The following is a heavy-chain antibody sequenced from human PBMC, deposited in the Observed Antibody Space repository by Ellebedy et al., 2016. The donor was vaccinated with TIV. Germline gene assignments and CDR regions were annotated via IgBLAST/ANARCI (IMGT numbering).Heavy chain of an antibody. V-gene: IGHV3-74*01. J-gene: IGHJ4*02. CDR3: ARQFDQPAR. CDR1: GLTFSSYL. D-gene: IGHD3-9*01. Sequence: GESLKISCAASGLTFSSYLMYWVRQTPGKGLEWVSRINSDGRTINYADSVRGRFTISRDNAKNTVFLEMNSLRVDDTAVYYCARQFDQPARWGQGTLVTVSS. CDR2: INSDGRTI.